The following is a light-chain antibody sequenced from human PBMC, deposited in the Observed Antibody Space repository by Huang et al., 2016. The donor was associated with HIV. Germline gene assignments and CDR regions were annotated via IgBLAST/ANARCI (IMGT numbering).Light chain of an antibody. CDR3: QQYGDSPLT. Sequence: EIVLTQSPGTLSLSPGERATLSCRASQSVSSSYLAWYQQKRGQAPRLLIYGASNRATGIPDRFSGSGSGTDFALTIGRLEPEDFAVYYCQQYGDSPLTFGQGTRLEIQ. J-gene: IGKJ5*01. V-gene: IGKV3-20*01. CDR1: QSVSSSY. CDR2: GAS.